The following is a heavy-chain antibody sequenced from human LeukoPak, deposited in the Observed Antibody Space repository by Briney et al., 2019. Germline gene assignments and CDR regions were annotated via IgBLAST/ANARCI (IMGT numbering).Heavy chain of an antibody. J-gene: IGHJ4*02. CDR2: ISSGSRTI. D-gene: IGHD7-27*01. Sequence: PGGSLRLSCAASGFTFSSYSMNWVRQAPGRGLEWVSYISSGSRTIFYADSVKGRFTISRDNAKNSLYLLMNSLRADDTAVYYCARESITGDRDFDYWGQGTLVVVSS. CDR1: GFTFSSYS. CDR3: ARESITGDRDFDY. V-gene: IGHV3-48*01.